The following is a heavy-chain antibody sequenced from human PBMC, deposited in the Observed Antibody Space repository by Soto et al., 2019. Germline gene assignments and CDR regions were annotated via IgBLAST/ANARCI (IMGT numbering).Heavy chain of an antibody. Sequence: PSETLSLTCSVSGVSVSSGSFYWSWIRQPPGKGLEWIGFIYNTETFNYNPSLKSRVTLPVDASKHQFSLKLSSVTAADTAVYYCARVPLRYSSSHNFDSWGQGALVTVSS. CDR1: GVSVSSGSFY. V-gene: IGHV4-61*01. D-gene: IGHD6-19*01. CDR3: ARVPLRYSSSHNFDS. CDR2: IYNTETF. J-gene: IGHJ4*02.